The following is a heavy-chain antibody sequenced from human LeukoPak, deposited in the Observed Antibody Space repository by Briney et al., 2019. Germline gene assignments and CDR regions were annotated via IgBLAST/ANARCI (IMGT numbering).Heavy chain of an antibody. CDR2: IYSGGSR. CDR3: ARSQAAAAGPDY. V-gene: IGHV3-66*01. J-gene: IGHJ4*02. D-gene: IGHD6-13*01. Sequence: GGSLRLSCAASGFTVSSHYMSWVRQAPGKGLEWVSVIYSGGSRYYADSVKGRFTISRDNSKNTVYLQVNSLRADDTAVYYCARSQAAAAGPDYRGQGTLVTVSS. CDR1: GFTVSSHY.